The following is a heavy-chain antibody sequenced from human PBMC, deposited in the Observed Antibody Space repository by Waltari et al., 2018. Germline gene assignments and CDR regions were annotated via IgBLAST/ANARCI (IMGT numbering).Heavy chain of an antibody. CDR3: ARGISARNYYMDV. D-gene: IGHD6-6*01. CDR2: VDYSGST. V-gene: IGHV4-38-2*01. Sequence: QVQLQESGPGLVKPSETLSLTCAVSGFSISSGYYWGWIRQPPGKGLEGIGSVDYSGSTFYSPSLKSRVTISTDTSKNQFSLKLSSVTAADTAVYYCARGISARNYYMDVWGEGTTVTVSS. J-gene: IGHJ6*03. CDR1: GFSISSGYY.